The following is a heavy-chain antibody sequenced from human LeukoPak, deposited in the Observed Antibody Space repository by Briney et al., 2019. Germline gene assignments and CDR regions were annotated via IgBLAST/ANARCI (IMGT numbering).Heavy chain of an antibody. CDR1: GGSISSYY. CDR3: VREDSYYDFWSGYPPNDADAFDI. J-gene: IGHJ3*02. CDR2: IYTSGST. Sequence: SETLSLTCTVSGGSISSYYWSWIRQPAGKGLEWIGRIYTSGSTNYNPSLKSRVTMSVDTSKNQFSLKLSSVTAADTAVYYCVREDSYYDFWSGYPPNDADAFDIWGQGTMVTVSS. D-gene: IGHD3-3*01. V-gene: IGHV4-4*07.